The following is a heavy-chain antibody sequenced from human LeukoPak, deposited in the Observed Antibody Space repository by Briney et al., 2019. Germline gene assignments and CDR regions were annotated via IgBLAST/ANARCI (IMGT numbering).Heavy chain of an antibody. CDR1: GFTFRDAG. J-gene: IGHJ4*02. CDR3: AHRDTAMVRVDY. V-gene: IGHV3-15*01. Sequence: PGGSLRLSCAASGFTFRDAGMSWVRQAPGKGLEWVGRIRSETDGGTTDYAAPVKGRFTISRDDSKSTVYLQMSSLKTEDTAVYFCAHRDTAMVRVDYWGLGTLVTVSS. CDR2: IRSETDGGTT. D-gene: IGHD5-18*01.